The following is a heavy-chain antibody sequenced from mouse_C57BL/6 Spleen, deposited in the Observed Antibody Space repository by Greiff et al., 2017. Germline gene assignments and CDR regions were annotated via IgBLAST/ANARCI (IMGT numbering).Heavy chain of an antibody. J-gene: IGHJ2*01. Sequence: EVKLVESVPELVKPGASVKISCKASGYTFTDYYMNWVKQSHGKSLEWIGDINPNNGGTSYNQKFKGKATLTVDKSSSTAYMELRSLTSEDSAVYYCASRLAYYFDYWGQGTTLTVSS. D-gene: IGHD4-1*01. CDR1: GYTFTDYY. CDR3: ASRLAYYFDY. V-gene: IGHV1-26*01. CDR2: INPNNGGT.